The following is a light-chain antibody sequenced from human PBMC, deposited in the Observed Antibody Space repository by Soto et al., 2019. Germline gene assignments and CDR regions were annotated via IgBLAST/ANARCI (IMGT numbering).Light chain of an antibody. CDR2: AAS. CDR1: QSISTY. CDR3: QHADSFPLIT. J-gene: IGKJ5*01. V-gene: IGKV1-39*01. Sequence: DIRITQSPSSLSASVRDRVIITCRASQSISTYLNWCQQKPGKPPKLLIYAASSLQSGVPSRFSGSGSGTQFTLTISSLQPEDFATYYCQHADSFPLITFGQGTRLETK.